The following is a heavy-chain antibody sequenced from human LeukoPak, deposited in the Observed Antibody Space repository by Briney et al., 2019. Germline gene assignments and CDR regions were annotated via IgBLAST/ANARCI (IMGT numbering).Heavy chain of an antibody. Sequence: SETLSLTCAVYGGSFSGYYWSWIRQPPGKGLEWIGEINHSGSTNYNPSLKSRVTISVDTSKNQFSLKLSSVTAADTAVYYCARRIGGSYSIYYYYYMDVRGKGTTVTISS. D-gene: IGHD1-26*01. J-gene: IGHJ6*03. CDR2: INHSGST. V-gene: IGHV4-34*01. CDR3: ARRIGGSYSIYYYYYMDV. CDR1: GGSFSGYY.